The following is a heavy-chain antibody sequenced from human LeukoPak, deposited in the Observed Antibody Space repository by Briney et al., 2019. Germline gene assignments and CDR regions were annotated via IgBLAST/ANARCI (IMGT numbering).Heavy chain of an antibody. CDR3: ARITMLREIINYYYYMDI. D-gene: IGHD3-10*01. Sequence: GGSLRLSCAASGFTFSTYSMNWVRQAPGKRLEWVASITSSSRYVYYADSVKGRFAISRDNAKNSLYLQMNSLRGEDTAVYYCARITMLREIINYYYYMDIWGKGTTVTISS. CDR1: GFTFSTYS. CDR2: ITSSSRYV. J-gene: IGHJ6*03. V-gene: IGHV3-21*01.